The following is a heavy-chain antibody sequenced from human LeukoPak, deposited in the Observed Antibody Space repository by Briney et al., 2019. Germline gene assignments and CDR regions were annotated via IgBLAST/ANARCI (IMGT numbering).Heavy chain of an antibody. V-gene: IGHV4-59*01. CDR3: ARELEYYDILTGYYPYNWFDP. D-gene: IGHD3-9*01. CDR2: IYYSGST. J-gene: IGHJ5*02. Sequence: SETLSPTCTVSGVSISSYYWSWIRQPPGKGLEWVGYIYYSGSTNYNPSLKSRVTITVDTSKTQYSFKISSVTAADTAVYYCARELEYYDILTGYYPYNWFDPWGQGTLVTVSS. CDR1: GVSISSYY.